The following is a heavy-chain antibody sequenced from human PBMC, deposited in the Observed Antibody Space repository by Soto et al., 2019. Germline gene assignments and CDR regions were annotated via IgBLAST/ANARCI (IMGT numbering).Heavy chain of an antibody. V-gene: IGHV3-7*01. Sequence: GGSLRLSCAASGFTFSSYWMIWVRQAPGKGLEWVANIKQDGSEKYYVDSVKGRFTISRDNAKNSLYLQMNSLRAEDTAVYYCARVLGITIFGVVIAGNNWFDPWGQGTLVTVSS. CDR2: IKQDGSEK. CDR1: GFTFSSYW. CDR3: ARVLGITIFGVVIAGNNWFDP. D-gene: IGHD3-3*01. J-gene: IGHJ5*02.